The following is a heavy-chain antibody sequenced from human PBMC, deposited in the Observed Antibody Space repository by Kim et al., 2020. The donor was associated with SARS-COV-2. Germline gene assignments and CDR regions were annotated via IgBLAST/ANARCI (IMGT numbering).Heavy chain of an antibody. Sequence: GGSLRLSCAASGFTFSSYSMNWVRQAPGKGLEWVSSISSSSSYIYYADSVKGRFTISRDNAKNSLYLQMNSLRAEDTAVYYCARGTPNCSSTSCQDAFDIWGQGTMVTVSS. D-gene: IGHD2-2*01. CDR2: ISSSSSYI. CDR3: ARGTPNCSSTSCQDAFDI. J-gene: IGHJ3*02. CDR1: GFTFSSYS. V-gene: IGHV3-21*01.